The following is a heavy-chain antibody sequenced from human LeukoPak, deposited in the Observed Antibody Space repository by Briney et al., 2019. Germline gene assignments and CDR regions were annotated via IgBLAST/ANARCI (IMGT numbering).Heavy chain of an antibody. CDR2: ISWNSGSI. J-gene: IGHJ6*02. CDR3: AKDAYSSGWYYYYYGMDV. D-gene: IGHD6-19*01. CDR1: GFTFDDYA. V-gene: IGHV3-9*01. Sequence: GGSLRLSCAASGFTFDDYAMHWVRPAPGKGLEWVSGISWNSGSIGYADSVKGRFTISRDNAKNSLYLQMNSLRAEDTALYYCAKDAYSSGWYYYYYGMDVWGQGTTVTVSS.